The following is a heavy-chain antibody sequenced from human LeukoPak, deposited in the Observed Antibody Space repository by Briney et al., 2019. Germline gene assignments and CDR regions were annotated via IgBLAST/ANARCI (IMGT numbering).Heavy chain of an antibody. CDR2: IWDDGNNK. CDR3: AKDDIVAYYYYGMDV. J-gene: IGHJ6*02. V-gene: IGHV3-33*06. D-gene: IGHD2-15*01. Sequence: GGSLRLSCAASGFSFSNHGMHWVRQAPGKRLEWVAVIWDDGNNKRYANSVNGRFTISRDNSKNTLYLQMNSLRAEDTAVYYCAKDDIVAYYYYGMDVWGQGTTVTVSS. CDR1: GFSFSNHG.